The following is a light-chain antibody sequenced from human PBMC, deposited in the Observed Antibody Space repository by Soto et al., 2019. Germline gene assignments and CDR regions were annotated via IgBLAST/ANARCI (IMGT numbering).Light chain of an antibody. J-gene: IGKJ2*01. CDR3: QQRSNLPPT. Sequence: EIVLTQSPATLSLSPGERATLSCRASQSVSSYLAWYQQKPGQAPRLLIYDASNRATGIPARFSGSGSGTDVTLTISSLEPEDFAVYYCQQRSNLPPTFGQGTKLEIK. V-gene: IGKV3-11*01. CDR2: DAS. CDR1: QSVSSY.